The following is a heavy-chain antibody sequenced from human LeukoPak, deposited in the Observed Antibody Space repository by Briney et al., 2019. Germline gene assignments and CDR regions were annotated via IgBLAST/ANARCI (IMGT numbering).Heavy chain of an antibody. V-gene: IGHV4-30-4*08. D-gene: IGHD2-2*01. J-gene: IGHJ5*02. CDR1: GGSFSGYY. CDR2: ICYSGST. CDR3: ARGRTSLNWFDP. Sequence: SETLSLTCAVYGGSFSGYYWSWIRQPPGQGLEWIGYICYSGSTYYNPSLKSRVTISVDTSKNQISLKLSSVTAADTAVYYCARGRTSLNWFDPWGQGTLVTVSS.